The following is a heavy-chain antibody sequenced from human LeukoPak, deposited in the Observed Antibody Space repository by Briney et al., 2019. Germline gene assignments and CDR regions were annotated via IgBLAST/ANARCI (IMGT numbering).Heavy chain of an antibody. V-gene: IGHV4-34*12. CDR1: GGSFSGYY. CDR2: IFYSGST. D-gene: IGHD3-10*01. J-gene: IGHJ3*02. CDR3: AKSNGYGLVNI. Sequence: SETLSLTCAVYGGSFSGYYWGWIRQPPGKGLEWIGNIFYSGSTYYSPSLKSRVTISLDTSRNQFSLKLSSVTAADTAVYYCAKSNGYGLVNIWGQGTMVTVSS.